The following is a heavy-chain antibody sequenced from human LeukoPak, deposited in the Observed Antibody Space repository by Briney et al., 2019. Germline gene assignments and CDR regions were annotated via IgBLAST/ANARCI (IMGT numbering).Heavy chain of an antibody. Sequence: SETLSLTCTVSGGSISDYYWSWIRQPPGKGLEWIGYIYNSVNTNYNPSLKSRVTISVDTSKNQFSLKLSSVTAADTAVYYCARGIAAAVYYYYYYMDVWGKGTTVTVSS. V-gene: IGHV4-59*12. CDR1: GGSISDYY. CDR3: ARGIAAAVYYYYYYMDV. CDR2: IYNSVNT. D-gene: IGHD6-13*01. J-gene: IGHJ6*03.